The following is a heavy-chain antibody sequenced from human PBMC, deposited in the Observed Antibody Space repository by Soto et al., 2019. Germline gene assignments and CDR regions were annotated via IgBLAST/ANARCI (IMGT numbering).Heavy chain of an antibody. J-gene: IGHJ3*02. Sequence: EVQLVESGGGLVQPGGSLRLSCAASGFTFSSYNMNWVRQAPGKGLAWVSYISSSSSTIYYADSVKGRFTISRDNAKNSLYLQMNSLRAEDTAVYYCARSEQWLVSAFDIWGQGTMVTVSS. CDR1: GFTFSSYN. CDR2: ISSSSSTI. D-gene: IGHD6-19*01. V-gene: IGHV3-48*01. CDR3: ARSEQWLVSAFDI.